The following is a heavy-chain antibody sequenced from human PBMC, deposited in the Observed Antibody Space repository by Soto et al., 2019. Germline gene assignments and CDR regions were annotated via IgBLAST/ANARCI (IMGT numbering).Heavy chain of an antibody. CDR3: ARDAVTSLYSSGWDPDYYYYGMDV. CDR1: GFPFSSYS. D-gene: IGHD6-19*01. CDR2: ISSSSSYI. J-gene: IGHJ6*02. Sequence: PGGSMRLSCAAAGFPFSSYSMNWVRQNPGKGLEWVSSISSSSSYIYYADSVKGRFTISRDNSKNTLYLQMNSLRAEDTAVYYCARDAVTSLYSSGWDPDYYYYGMDVWGQGTTVTVSS. V-gene: IGHV3-21*01.